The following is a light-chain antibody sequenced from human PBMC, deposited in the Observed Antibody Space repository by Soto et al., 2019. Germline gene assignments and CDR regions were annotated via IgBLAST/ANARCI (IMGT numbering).Light chain of an antibody. CDR1: SSDVGGYNY. V-gene: IGLV2-11*01. J-gene: IGLJ1*01. CDR3: CSYAGSPRDV. Sequence: QSALTQPRSVSGSPGQSVTISCTGTSSDVGGYNYVSWYQQHPGKAPKVMIYDVSERPSGVPDRFSGSKSGNTASLTISGLQAEEEADYSCCSYAGSPRDVLGTGTKVTVL. CDR2: DVS.